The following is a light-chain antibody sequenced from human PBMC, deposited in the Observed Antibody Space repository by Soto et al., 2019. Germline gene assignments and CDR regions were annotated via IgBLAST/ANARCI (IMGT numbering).Light chain of an antibody. CDR1: YSNIGSHP. V-gene: IGLV1-44*01. CDR3: ASWDDTLNGVL. Sequence: QSVLTQPPSASGTPGQRVTISCSGSYSNIGSHPVNWYQQLPGSAPNLVIYDNSDRPSGVPDQFSGSKSGTSASLAISGLQSGDEADYYCASWDDTLNGVLFGGGTKVTVL. J-gene: IGLJ2*01. CDR2: DNS.